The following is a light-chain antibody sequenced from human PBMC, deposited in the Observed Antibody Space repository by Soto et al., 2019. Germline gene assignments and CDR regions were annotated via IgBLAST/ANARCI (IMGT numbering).Light chain of an antibody. CDR2: DVS. V-gene: IGLV2-14*01. Sequence: QSALTQPASVSGSPGQSITISCTGTSSDVGGYNYVSWYQQHPGKAPKLMIYDVSNRPSGVSNRFSGSKSGNTASLTISGLQAEDEADYYCRSYTSSRTLYVFGTGTKVTFL. CDR1: SSDVGGYNY. J-gene: IGLJ1*01. CDR3: RSYTSSRTLYV.